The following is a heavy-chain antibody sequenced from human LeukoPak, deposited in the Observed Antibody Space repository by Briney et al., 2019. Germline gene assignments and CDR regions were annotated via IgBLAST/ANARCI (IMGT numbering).Heavy chain of an antibody. CDR3: ARYLIAVADKYYYYYGMDV. CDR2: IIPIFGTA. D-gene: IGHD6-19*01. CDR1: GGTFSSYA. Sequence: SVTVSCTASGGTFSSYAISWVRQAPGQGLEWMGGIIPIFGTANYAQKFQGRVTITADESTSTAYMELSSLRSEDTAVYYCARYLIAVADKYYYYYGMDVWGQGTTVTVSS. J-gene: IGHJ6*02. V-gene: IGHV1-69*01.